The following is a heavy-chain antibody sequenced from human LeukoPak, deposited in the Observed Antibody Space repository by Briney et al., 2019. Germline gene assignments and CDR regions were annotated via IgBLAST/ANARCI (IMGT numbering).Heavy chain of an antibody. Sequence: SQTLSLTCAISGDSFSSNSVTWNWIRQSPSRGLEWLVRTYYRSTWYNDYAVSVRGRITVNPDTPKNQFSLHLNSVTPEDTAVYYCARRLTQYDCFDPWGQGILVTVSS. CDR1: GDSFSSNSVT. CDR2: TYYRSTWYN. V-gene: IGHV6-1*01. D-gene: IGHD2-2*01. CDR3: ARRLTQYDCFDP. J-gene: IGHJ5*02.